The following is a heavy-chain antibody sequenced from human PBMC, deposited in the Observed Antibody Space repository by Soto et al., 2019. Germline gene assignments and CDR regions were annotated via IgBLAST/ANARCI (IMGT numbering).Heavy chain of an antibody. D-gene: IGHD3-3*01. CDR1: GYTFTSYA. CDR3: ARVDDFWSGYYYYYGMDV. CDR2: INAGNGNT. V-gene: IGHV1-3*01. Sequence: GASVKVSCKASGYTFTSYAMHWVRQAPGQRLEWMGWINAGNGNTKYSQKFQGRVTITRDTSASTAYMELSSLRSVDTAVYYCARVDDFWSGYYYYYGMDVWGQGTTVTVSS. J-gene: IGHJ6*02.